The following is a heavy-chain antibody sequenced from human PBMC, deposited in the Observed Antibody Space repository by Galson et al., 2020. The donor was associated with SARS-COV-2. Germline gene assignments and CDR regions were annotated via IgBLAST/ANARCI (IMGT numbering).Heavy chain of an antibody. J-gene: IGHJ4*02. V-gene: IGHV4-59*01. CDR1: GGSISGYY. CDR2: IYYTGST. Sequence: SETLSLTCAVSGGSISGYYWSWIRQPPGKGLEWVGYIYYTGSTNYNPSLKSRVTISMDTSKKLFSLKLTSVTAADTAVYYCAREGHCSGGDCEFDYWGLGALVTVSS. D-gene: IGHD2-15*01. CDR3: AREGHCSGGDCEFDY.